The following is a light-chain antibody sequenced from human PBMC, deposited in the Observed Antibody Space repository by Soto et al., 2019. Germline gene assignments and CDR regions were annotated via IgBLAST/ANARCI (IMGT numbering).Light chain of an antibody. CDR1: SSDVGGYNY. Sequence: QSVLTQPASVSGSPGQSITISCTGTSSDVGGYNYVSWYRQHPGKAPKLMIYDVSKRPSGVSNRFSGSKSGNTASLTISGLQAEDEADYYCSSYISSSTLNVFGTGTKVTVL. J-gene: IGLJ1*01. CDR3: SSYISSSTLNV. V-gene: IGLV2-14*01. CDR2: DVS.